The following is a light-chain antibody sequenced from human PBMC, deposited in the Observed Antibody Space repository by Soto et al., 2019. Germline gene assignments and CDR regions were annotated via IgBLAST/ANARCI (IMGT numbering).Light chain of an antibody. V-gene: IGKV3D-11*02. J-gene: IGKJ2*01. Sequence: EIVLTQSPATLSLSPGDRATLSCRASHNDGTHLAWYQHRGGQAPRLLIFDASKRAAGVPDRFSGSVAGTDFVLRINNLEPEDFASYYCQQRANWLFGQGTKLEIK. CDR1: HNDGTH. CDR2: DAS. CDR3: QQRANWL.